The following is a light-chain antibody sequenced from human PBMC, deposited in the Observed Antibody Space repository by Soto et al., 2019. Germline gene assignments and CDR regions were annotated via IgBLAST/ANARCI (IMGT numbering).Light chain of an antibody. CDR1: QSVSSN. CDR3: QQYGTSPQT. Sequence: EIVMTQPPATLSVSPGEGVTLSCRASQSVSSNLAWYQQRPGQAPRLLIYRTSTRATGIPDRFSGGGSGTDFTLTISRLAPEDFAVYYCQQYGTSPQTFGQGTKVDIK. J-gene: IGKJ1*01. CDR2: RTS. V-gene: IGKV3-20*01.